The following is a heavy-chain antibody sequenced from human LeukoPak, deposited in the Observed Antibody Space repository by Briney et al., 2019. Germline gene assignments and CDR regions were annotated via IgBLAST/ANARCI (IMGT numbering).Heavy chain of an antibody. CDR3: VSVGTTVALFDY. D-gene: IGHD6-19*01. V-gene: IGHV3-7*01. CDR1: GFIFSTYW. J-gene: IGHJ4*02. Sequence: GGSLRLSCATSGFIFSTYWMSWVRQAPGKGLEWVANIKQDGGEKYYVDPVKGRFTISRDNAKNSLYLQMTSLRAEDTAVYYCVSVGTTVALFDYWGEGSLVTVSS. CDR2: IKQDGGEK.